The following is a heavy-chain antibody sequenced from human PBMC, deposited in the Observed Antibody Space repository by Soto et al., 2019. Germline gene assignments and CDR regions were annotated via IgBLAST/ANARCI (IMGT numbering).Heavy chain of an antibody. CDR1: GFTFSSYA. Sequence: GGSLRLSCAASGFTFSSYAMSWVRQAPGKGLEWVSAISGSGGSTYYADSVKGRFTISRDNSKNTLYLQMNSLRAEDTAVYYCAKVEEVSWWGFDVTPTNYFDYWGQGTLVTVSS. D-gene: IGHD2-15*01. V-gene: IGHV3-23*01. CDR3: AKVEEVSWWGFDVTPTNYFDY. CDR2: ISGSGGST. J-gene: IGHJ4*02.